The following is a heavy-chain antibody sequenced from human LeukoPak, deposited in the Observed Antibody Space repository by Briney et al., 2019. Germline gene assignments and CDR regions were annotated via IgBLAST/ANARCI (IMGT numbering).Heavy chain of an antibody. CDR2: IYYSGST. J-gene: IGHJ3*02. CDR3: ARDDSSSDHDAFDI. V-gene: IGHV4-59*01. CDR1: GGSISSYY. D-gene: IGHD6-19*01. Sequence: SETLSLTCTVSGGSISSYYWSWIRQPPGKGLEWIGYIYYSGSTNYNPSLKSRVTISVGTSKNQFSLKLSSVTAADTAVYYCARDDSSSDHDAFDIWGQGTMVTVSS.